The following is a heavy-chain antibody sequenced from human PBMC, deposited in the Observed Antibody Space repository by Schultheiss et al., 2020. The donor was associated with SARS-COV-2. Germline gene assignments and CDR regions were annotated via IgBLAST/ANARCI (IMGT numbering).Heavy chain of an antibody. CDR3: ARDRSGIDY. Sequence: ASVKVSCKASGYTFTSYGISWVRQAPGQGLEWMGWISAYNGNTNYAQKFQGRVTMTRDTSINTDYMELNSLRSDDTAVYYCARDRSGIDYWGQGTLVTVSS. CDR2: ISAYNGNT. J-gene: IGHJ4*02. D-gene: IGHD6-19*01. CDR1: GYTFTSYG. V-gene: IGHV1-18*01.